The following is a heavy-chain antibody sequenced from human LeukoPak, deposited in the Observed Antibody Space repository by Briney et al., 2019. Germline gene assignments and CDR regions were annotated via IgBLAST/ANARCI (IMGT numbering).Heavy chain of an antibody. D-gene: IGHD3-3*01. V-gene: IGHV3-74*01. CDR3: ARGEGYDFWSGYYNVLFDY. J-gene: IGHJ4*02. Sequence: PGGSLRLSCAASGFTFSSYWMHWVRHAPGKGLVWVSRINSDGSSTIYADSVKGRFTISRDNAKNTLYLQMNSLRAEDTAVYYCARGEGYDFWSGYYNVLFDYWGQGTLVTVSS. CDR2: INSDGSST. CDR1: GFTFSSYW.